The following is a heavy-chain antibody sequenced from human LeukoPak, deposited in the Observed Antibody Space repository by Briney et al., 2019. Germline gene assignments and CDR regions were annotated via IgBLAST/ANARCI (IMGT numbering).Heavy chain of an antibody. CDR1: GYTFTGYY. CDR2: INPNSGGT. J-gene: IGHJ3*02. V-gene: IGHV1-2*02. CDR3: AREDGYTRGAFDI. Sequence: ASVKVSCKASGYTFTGYYMHWVRQAPGQGLEWMGWINPNSGGTNYAQKFQGRVTMTRDTSISTAYMEPRSLRSDDTAVYYCAREDGYTRGAFDIWGQGTMVTVSS. D-gene: IGHD5-24*01.